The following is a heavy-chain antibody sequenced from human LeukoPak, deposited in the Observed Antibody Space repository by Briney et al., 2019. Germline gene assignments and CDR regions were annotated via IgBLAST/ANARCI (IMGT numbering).Heavy chain of an antibody. CDR1: GGSISSHY. Sequence: PSETLSLACTVSGGSISSHYWSWIRQPPGKGLEWVGYIYYSGSTNYNPSLKSRVTISVATSKNQFSQKLSSVTAADTAVYYCARGISTEAYYDFWSGTAWFDPCGQGTLVTVSS. CDR3: ARGISTEAYYDFWSGTAWFDP. D-gene: IGHD3-3*01. J-gene: IGHJ5*02. V-gene: IGHV4-59*11. CDR2: IYYSGST.